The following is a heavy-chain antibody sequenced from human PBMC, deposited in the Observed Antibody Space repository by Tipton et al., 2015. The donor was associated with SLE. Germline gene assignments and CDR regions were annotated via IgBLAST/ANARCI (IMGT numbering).Heavy chain of an antibody. CDR3: ARAPGLERSYSYYYYMDV. J-gene: IGHJ6*03. D-gene: IGHD1-1*01. CDR1: GGSFSGNY. V-gene: IGHV4-34*01. CDR2: INHSGST. Sequence: LRLSCAVNGGSFSGNYWIWIRQPPGKGLEWIGDINHSGSTNYNPSLKSRVKVSVDTSKNQFSLRLSSVTAADTAVYYCARAPGLERSYSYYYYMDVWGKGTTVTVSS.